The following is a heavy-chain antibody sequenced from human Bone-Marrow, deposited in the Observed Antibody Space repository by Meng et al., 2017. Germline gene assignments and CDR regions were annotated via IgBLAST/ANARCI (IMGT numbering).Heavy chain of an antibody. D-gene: IGHD3-10*01. J-gene: IGHJ5*02. Sequence: QVRLQESGPGLVQPSQTLSLACTVSGGSISSNTYYWSWIRQPAGKGLEWIGRIYSSGSTNYNPTLKSRVTISLDTSKNQFFLKLRSVTAADTAVYYCARVFDFYGSGSYKNWFDPWGQGILVTVSS. CDR1: GGSISSNTYY. CDR2: IYSSGST. V-gene: IGHV4-61*02. CDR3: ARVFDFYGSGSYKNWFDP.